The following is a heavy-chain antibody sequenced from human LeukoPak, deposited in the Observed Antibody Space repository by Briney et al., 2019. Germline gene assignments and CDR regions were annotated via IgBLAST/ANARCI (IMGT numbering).Heavy chain of an antibody. CDR2: INHSGST. Sequence: PSETLSLTCAVYGGSFSGYYWSWIRQPPGKGLEWIGEINHSGSTNYNPSLKSRVTISVDTSKNQFSLKLSSVTAADTAVYYCARALHGSVDAFDIWGQGTMVTVSS. D-gene: IGHD2-15*01. J-gene: IGHJ3*02. CDR3: ARALHGSVDAFDI. CDR1: GGSFSGYY. V-gene: IGHV4-34*01.